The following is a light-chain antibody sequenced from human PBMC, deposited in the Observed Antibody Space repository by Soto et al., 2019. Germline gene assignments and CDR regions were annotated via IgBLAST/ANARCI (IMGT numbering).Light chain of an antibody. CDR3: QQYNNWPPST. V-gene: IGKV3-15*01. CDR2: AAS. CDR1: QSINSK. Sequence: ETMMTQSPATLSVSPGETATLSCRASQSINSKLAWYQQKPGQAPRLLIYAASARVTGIPARFSGSGSGTEFTLTISSLQSEDFAVYYCQQYNNWPPSTFGQGTKLEIK. J-gene: IGKJ2*01.